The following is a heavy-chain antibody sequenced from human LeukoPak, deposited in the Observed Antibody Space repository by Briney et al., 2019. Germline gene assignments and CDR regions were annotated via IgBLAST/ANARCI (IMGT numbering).Heavy chain of an antibody. Sequence: TSETLSLTCTVSGGSIGNYHWSWIRQPAGKGLEWIGQIHTSGSTNYNPPLKSRVTMSLDTPENQLSLTIRSVTAADTAVYYCARRDISSGWSFNYWGRGTLVTVSS. V-gene: IGHV4-4*07. CDR3: ARRDISSGWSFNY. CDR1: GGSIGNYH. J-gene: IGHJ4*02. CDR2: IHTSGST. D-gene: IGHD6-19*01.